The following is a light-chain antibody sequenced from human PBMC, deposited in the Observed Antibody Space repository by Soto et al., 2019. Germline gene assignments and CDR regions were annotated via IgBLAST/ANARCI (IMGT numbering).Light chain of an antibody. Sequence: EIVMTPSPATLSVSPGERATLSCRASQSVSSNLARYQQKPGRAPRLLIYGASTRATGIPARFSGSGSGTEFTLTISSLKSEDFAVYYRQQYNNWPTVGPGTKGDIK. CDR1: QSVSSN. J-gene: IGKJ3*01. CDR2: GAS. V-gene: IGKV3-15*01. CDR3: QQYNNWPT.